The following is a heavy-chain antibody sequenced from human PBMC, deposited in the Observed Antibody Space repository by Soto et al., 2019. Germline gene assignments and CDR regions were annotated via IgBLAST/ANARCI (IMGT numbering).Heavy chain of an antibody. J-gene: IGHJ5*02. Sequence: QVQLVQSGAEVKKPGASVRVSCKASGYTFTSSDVYWVRQATGQGLELMGWMNPNTGNTGYAQKLQRRVTMTMNTSISTAYMELSSLRSEDTAVYYCARASNHCSSSSCYSAWFDPWAQRTPVTVSS. CDR2: MNPNTGNT. CDR3: ARASNHCSSSSCYSAWFDP. D-gene: IGHD2-15*01. CDR1: GYTFTSSD. V-gene: IGHV1-8*01.